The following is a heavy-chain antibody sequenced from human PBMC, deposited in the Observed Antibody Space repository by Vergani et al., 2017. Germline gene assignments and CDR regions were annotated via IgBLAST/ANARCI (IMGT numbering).Heavy chain of an antibody. Sequence: QLQLQESGSGLVKPSQTLSLNCAASGGSISSGAFSWGWIRQPPGRGLQWIGRIFQSGSTDYNASLKSRVNISLDKSKNHFSLSLSSVTAADTAVYYCVRQNNVVRETDYFDYWGQGILVTVSS. CDR1: GGSISSGAFS. CDR2: IFQSGST. D-gene: IGHD3-10*01. V-gene: IGHV4-30-2*01. CDR3: VRQNNVVRETDYFDY. J-gene: IGHJ4*02.